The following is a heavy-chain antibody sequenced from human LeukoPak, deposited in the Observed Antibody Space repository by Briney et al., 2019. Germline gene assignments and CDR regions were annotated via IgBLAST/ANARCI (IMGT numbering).Heavy chain of an antibody. V-gene: IGHV4-59*01. J-gene: IGHJ4*02. CDR1: GGSISSYY. Sequence: SETLSLTCTVSGGSISSYYWSWIRQPPGKGLEWIGYIYYSGSTNYNPSLKSRVTISVDTSKNQFSLKLSSVTAADTAVYYCARGDYYDSSEFDYWGQGTLVTVSS. D-gene: IGHD3-22*01. CDR3: ARGDYYDSSEFDY. CDR2: IYYSGST.